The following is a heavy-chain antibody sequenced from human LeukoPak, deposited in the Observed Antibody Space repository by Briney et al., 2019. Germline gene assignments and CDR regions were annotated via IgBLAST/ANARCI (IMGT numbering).Heavy chain of an antibody. CDR1: GGTFSSYA. Sequence: GASVKVSCKASGGTFSSYAISWVRQAPGQGLEWMGGIIPIFGTANYAQKFQGRVTITTDESTSTAYMELSSLRSEDTAVYHCARVPGGYYYMDVWGKGTTVTVSS. CDR2: IIPIFGTA. CDR3: ARVPGGYYYMDV. V-gene: IGHV1-69*05. D-gene: IGHD1-26*01. J-gene: IGHJ6*03.